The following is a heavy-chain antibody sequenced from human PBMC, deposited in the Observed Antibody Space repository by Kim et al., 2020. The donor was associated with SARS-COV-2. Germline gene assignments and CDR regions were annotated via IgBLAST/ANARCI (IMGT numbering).Heavy chain of an antibody. V-gene: IGHV7-4-1*02. CDR2: INTNTGNP. CDR1: GYTFTSYA. CDR3: ARVGVTMIVVPPHPYYYYYYGMDV. J-gene: IGHJ6*02. Sequence: ASVKVSCKASGYTFTSYAMNWVRQAPGQGLEWMGWINTNTGNPTYAQGFTGRFVFSLDTSVSTAYLQISSLKAEDTAVYYCARVGVTMIVVPPHPYYYYYYGMDVWGQGTTVTVSS. D-gene: IGHD3-22*01.